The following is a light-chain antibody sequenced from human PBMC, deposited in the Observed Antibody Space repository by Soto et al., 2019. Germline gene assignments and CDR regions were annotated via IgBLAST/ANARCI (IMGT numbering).Light chain of an antibody. V-gene: IGLV1-40*01. CDR3: QSYDSSLSGVV. CDR2: GNS. Sequence: QSVLTQPPSVSGAPGQRVTISCTGSSSNIGAGYDVHWYQQLPGTAPKLLIYGNSNRPSGVPDRFSGSKSGTSASLAITGXXXXDEADYYCQSYDSSLSGVVXGGGTKVTVL. J-gene: IGLJ2*01. CDR1: SSNIGAGYD.